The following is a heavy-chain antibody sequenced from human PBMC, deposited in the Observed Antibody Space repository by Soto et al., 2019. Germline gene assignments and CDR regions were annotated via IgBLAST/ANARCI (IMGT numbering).Heavy chain of an antibody. D-gene: IGHD6-19*01. CDR1: GGSFSGYY. Sequence: QVQLQQWGAGLLKPSETLSLTCAVYGGSFSGYYWSWIRQPPGKGLEWIGEINHSGSTNYNPSLKNRVTITVDTSKTQFSLKLSSVTAADTAVYYCRLGGYSSGCSDFYFDYWGQGTLVTVSS. J-gene: IGHJ4*02. CDR3: RLGGYSSGCSDFYFDY. CDR2: INHSGST. V-gene: IGHV4-34*01.